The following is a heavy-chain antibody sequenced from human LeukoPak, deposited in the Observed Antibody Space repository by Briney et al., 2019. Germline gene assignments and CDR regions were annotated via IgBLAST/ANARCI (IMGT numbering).Heavy chain of an antibody. Sequence: GASVKVSCKASGYTFTSYDINWVRQATGQGVEWMGWMNPNRGNTGYAQKFQGRVTMTRNNYISTAYMELSSLRSEDTAVYYCARGVARRYNWFDPWGQGTLVTVSS. D-gene: IGHD4-17*01. V-gene: IGHV1-8*01. J-gene: IGHJ5*02. CDR3: ARGVARRYNWFDP. CDR2: MNPNRGNT. CDR1: GYTFTSYD.